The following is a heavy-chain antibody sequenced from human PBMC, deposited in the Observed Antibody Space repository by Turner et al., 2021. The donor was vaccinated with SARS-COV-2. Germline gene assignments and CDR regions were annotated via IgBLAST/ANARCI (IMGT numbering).Heavy chain of an antibody. CDR1: GFTFSNYA. CDR2: ISGSGGST. CDR3: AKGEGIVVVVAALY. Sequence: EVQLVESGGGLVQPGRSLRLSCAASGFTFSNYAMSWVRQAPGKGLEWVSAISGSGGSTYYADSVKGRFTISRDNSKNTLYLQMNSLRAEDTAVYYCAKGEGIVVVVAALYWGQGTLVTVSS. D-gene: IGHD2-15*01. J-gene: IGHJ4*02. V-gene: IGHV3-23*04.